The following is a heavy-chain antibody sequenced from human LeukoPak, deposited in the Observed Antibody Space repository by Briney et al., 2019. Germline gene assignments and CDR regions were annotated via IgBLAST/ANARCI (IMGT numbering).Heavy chain of an antibody. CDR1: GFTFSSYA. CDR3: AKHDLSGSYFVY. Sequence: GGSLRLSCAASGFTFSSYAMSWVRQAPGKGLEWVSAISGSGGSTYYADSVKGRFTISRDNSRNTLSLQMNSLRVEDAALYYCAKHDLSGSYFVYWGQGTLVTVSS. CDR2: ISGSGGST. J-gene: IGHJ4*02. V-gene: IGHV3-23*01. D-gene: IGHD3-10*01.